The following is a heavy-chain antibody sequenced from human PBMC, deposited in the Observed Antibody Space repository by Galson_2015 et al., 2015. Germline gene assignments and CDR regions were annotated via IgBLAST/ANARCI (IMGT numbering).Heavy chain of an antibody. CDR1: GFTFSSYG. Sequence: SLRLSCAASGFTFSSYGMHWVRQAPGKGLEWVAVIWYDGHKKYYLNSVKGRFTISRDNTNSMVFLQMNSLRVEDTAIYYCARDPRRDRAVVGWLDPWGQGTRVTVSS. V-gene: IGHV3-33*01. J-gene: IGHJ5*02. D-gene: IGHD5-18*01. CDR2: IWYDGHKK. CDR3: ARDPRRDRAVVGWLDP.